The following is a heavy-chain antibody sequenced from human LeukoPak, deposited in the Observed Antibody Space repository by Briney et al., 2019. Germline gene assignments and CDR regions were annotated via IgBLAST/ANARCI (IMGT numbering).Heavy chain of an antibody. V-gene: IGHV3-23*01. CDR3: AKGGHYSWFEP. J-gene: IGHJ5*02. D-gene: IGHD1-26*01. CDR2: ISGFGENT. CDR1: GFTFSSSA. Sequence: GGSLRLSCAASGFTFSSSAMSWVRQAPGKGLEWVSTISGFGENTYYADSVKGRFTISRDNFKSSLYLQMNSLRAEDTAVYYCAKGGHYSWFEPWGQGTLVIVSP.